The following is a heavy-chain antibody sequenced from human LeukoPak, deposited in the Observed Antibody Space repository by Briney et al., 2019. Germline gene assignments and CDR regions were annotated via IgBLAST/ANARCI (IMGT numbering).Heavy chain of an antibody. J-gene: IGHJ4*02. D-gene: IGHD6-19*01. CDR2: MYYSGLSSYSGGT. CDR3: ARQPTTYDNGWYNSYDY. Sequence: KPSETLSLTCTVSGGSVSSGSYYWSWIRQPPGKGLEWIGYMYYSGLSSYSGGTNYNPSLKSRVTISVDSTKNQFSLRLTSVTAADTAVYYCARQPTTYDNGWYNSYDYWGQGTLVTVSS. V-gene: IGHV4-61*01. CDR1: GGSVSSGSYY.